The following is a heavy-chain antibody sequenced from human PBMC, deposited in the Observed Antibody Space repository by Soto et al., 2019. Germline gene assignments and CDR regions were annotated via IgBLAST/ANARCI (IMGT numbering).Heavy chain of an antibody. V-gene: IGHV3-48*01. CDR2: ISSSSSTI. CDR3: ARLSGWYGGPFVY. J-gene: IGHJ4*02. Sequence: EVQLVESGGGLVQPGGSLRLSCAASGFTFSSYSMNWVRQAPGKGLEWVSYISSSSSTIYYADSVKGRFTISRDNAKNSLYLQMNSLRAEDTAVYYCARLSGWYGGPFVYWGQGTLVTVSS. D-gene: IGHD6-19*01. CDR1: GFTFSSYS.